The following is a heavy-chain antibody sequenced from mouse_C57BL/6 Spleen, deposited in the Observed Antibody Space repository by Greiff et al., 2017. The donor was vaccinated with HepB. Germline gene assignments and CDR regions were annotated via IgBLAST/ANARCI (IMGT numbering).Heavy chain of an antibody. J-gene: IGHJ2*01. D-gene: IGHD1-1*01. CDR1: GYTFTDYE. V-gene: IGHV1-15*01. CDR3: TRSEFITTVVPDY. Sequence: QVQLQQSGAELVRPGASVTLSCKASGYTFTDYEMHWVKQTPVHGLEWIGAIDPETGGTAYNQKFKGKAILTADKSSSTAYMELRSLTSEDSAVYYCTRSEFITTVVPDYWGQGTTLTVSS. CDR2: IDPETGGT.